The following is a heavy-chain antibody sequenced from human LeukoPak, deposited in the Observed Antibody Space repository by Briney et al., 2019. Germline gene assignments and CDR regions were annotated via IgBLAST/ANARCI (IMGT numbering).Heavy chain of an antibody. CDR3: ARWTTVTRAFDY. J-gene: IGHJ4*02. V-gene: IGHV6-1*01. D-gene: IGHD4-17*01. CDR2: TYYRSKWFH. CDR1: GGSVSSTSAT. Sequence: SQTLSLTCAISGGSVSSTSATWNWIRQSASRGLEWLGRTYYRSKWFHDYAASVKSRITIKADTSKNQFSLKLNSVTAADTAVYYCARWTTVTRAFDYWGQGTLVTVSS.